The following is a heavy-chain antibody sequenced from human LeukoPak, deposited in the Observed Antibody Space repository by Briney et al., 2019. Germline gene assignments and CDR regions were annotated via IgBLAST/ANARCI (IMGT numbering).Heavy chain of an antibody. V-gene: IGHV1-18*01. D-gene: IGHD4-11*01. J-gene: IGHJ3*01. Sequence: ASVKVSCKTAGHRSKVYDILWVRQAPGDGLDYVGWISTYTGRARYAKKFQGRVSVIIDTSTSTAYLELTNLTSSDTGLYYCARADGSNTGTNGFDVWGLGTMVTVAS. CDR2: ISTYTGRA. CDR3: ARADGSNTGTNGFDV. CDR1: GHRSKVYD.